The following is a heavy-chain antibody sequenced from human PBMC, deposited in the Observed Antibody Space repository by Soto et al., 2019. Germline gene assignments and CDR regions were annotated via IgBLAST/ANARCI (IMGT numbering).Heavy chain of an antibody. CDR2: ISAYNGNT. J-gene: IGHJ4*02. V-gene: IGHV1-18*01. CDR3: AREDARVGYCSGGSCGEVDY. CDR1: GYTFTSYG. Sequence: ASVKVSCKASGYTFTSYGISWVRQAPGQGLEWMGWISAYNGNTNYAQKLQGRVTMTTDTSTSTAYMELRSLRSDDTAVYYCAREDARVGYCSGGSCGEVDYWGQGTLVTVSS. D-gene: IGHD2-15*01.